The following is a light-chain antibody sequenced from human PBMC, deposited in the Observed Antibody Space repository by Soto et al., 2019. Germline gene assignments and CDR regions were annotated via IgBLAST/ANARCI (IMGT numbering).Light chain of an antibody. CDR2: EVS. J-gene: IGLJ1*01. V-gene: IGLV2-23*02. CDR3: CSYAVSRTYV. Sequence: QSALTQPASVSGSPGQSITISCTGTSSDVGSYNLVSWYQQHPGKAPKLMIYEVSKRLSGVSNRFSGSKSGNTASLTISGLQAEDVAHYYRCSYAVSRTYVFGTGTKLTVL. CDR1: SSDVGSYNL.